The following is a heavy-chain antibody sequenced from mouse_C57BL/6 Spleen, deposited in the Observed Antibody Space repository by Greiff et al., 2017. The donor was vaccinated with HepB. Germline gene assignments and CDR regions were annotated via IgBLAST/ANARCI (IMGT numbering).Heavy chain of an antibody. D-gene: IGHD1-1*01. CDR1: GYAFSSYW. V-gene: IGHV1-80*01. Sequence: VQLQQSGAELVKPGASVKISCKASGYAFSSYWMNWVKQRPGKGLEWIGQIYPGDGDTNYNGKFKGKATLTADKSSSTAYMQLISLTSEDSAVYFCARYGSSYDYAMDYWGQGTSVTVSS. CDR3: ARYGSSYDYAMDY. J-gene: IGHJ4*01. CDR2: IYPGDGDT.